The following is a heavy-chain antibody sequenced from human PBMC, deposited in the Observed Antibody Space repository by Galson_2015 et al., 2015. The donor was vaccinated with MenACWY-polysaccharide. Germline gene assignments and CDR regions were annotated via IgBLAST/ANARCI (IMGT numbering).Heavy chain of an antibody. Sequence: SLRLSCAASGFSFSYYAMGWVRQAPGKGLEWVSAVTGSGGSTYYADSVKGRFTISRDNAKNSVDLVMNSLRVEDTALYYCAKAVTYGSGSYHRYHGMDVWGQGTTVTVSS. CDR2: VTGSGGST. CDR1: GFSFSYYA. CDR3: AKAVTYGSGSYHRYHGMDV. J-gene: IGHJ6*02. D-gene: IGHD3-10*01. V-gene: IGHV3-23*01.